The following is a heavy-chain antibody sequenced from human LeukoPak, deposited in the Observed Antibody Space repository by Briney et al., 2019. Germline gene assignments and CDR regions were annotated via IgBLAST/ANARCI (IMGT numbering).Heavy chain of an antibody. CDR2: IRYDGSNK. V-gene: IGHV3-30*02. CDR1: GFTFSSYG. CDR3: AKDRSYYDSSGYLIY. Sequence: PGGSLRLSCAASGFTFSSYGMHWVRQAPGKGLEWVAFIRYDGSNKYYADSVKGRFTISRDNSKNTLYLQMNSLRAEDTAVYYCAKDRSYYDSSGYLIYWGQGTLVTVPS. D-gene: IGHD3-22*01. J-gene: IGHJ4*02.